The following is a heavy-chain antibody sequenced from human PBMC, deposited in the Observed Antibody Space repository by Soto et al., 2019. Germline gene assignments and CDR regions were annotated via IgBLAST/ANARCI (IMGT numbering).Heavy chain of an antibody. V-gene: IGHV4-59*08. CDR2: IYYSGNT. Sequence: QVQLQESGPGLVKPSETLSLTCTVSVGSISNYYWSWIRQPPGKGLEWIGYIYYSGNTNYNPSLKSRLTISVDTSKNHFSLKLTSVPAADTAVYYCARHEADHLGGCWFDPWGQGTLVTVSS. J-gene: IGHJ5*02. CDR3: ARHEADHLGGCWFDP. D-gene: IGHD3-16*01. CDR1: VGSISNYY.